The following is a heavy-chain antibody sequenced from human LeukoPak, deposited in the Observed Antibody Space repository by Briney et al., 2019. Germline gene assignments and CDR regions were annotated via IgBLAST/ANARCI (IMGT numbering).Heavy chain of an antibody. CDR1: EFSFRDYW. V-gene: IGHV3-7*01. CDR2: MSPDGSDK. J-gene: IGHJ4*02. D-gene: IGHD2-8*01. CDR3: VTSWCRQQRDY. Sequence: GGSLRLSCAASEFSFRDYWMSWVRQAPGKGLEWVADMSPDGSDKTYVDSVKGRLTISRDNAKQSLYLQMDSLTAEDTAVYYCVTSWCRQQRDYWGQGTLVTVSS.